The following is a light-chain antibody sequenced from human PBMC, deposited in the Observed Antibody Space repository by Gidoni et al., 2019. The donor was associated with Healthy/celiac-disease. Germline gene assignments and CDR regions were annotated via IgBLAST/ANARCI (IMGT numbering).Light chain of an antibody. CDR2: GAD. CDR3: QQYNNWAPT. J-gene: IGKJ3*01. CDR1: QSVSSN. V-gene: IGKV3-15*01. Sequence: EIVMTQSPATLSVSPGERTTLSCRASQSVSSNLAWYQQKPGQAPRLLIYGADTRATGIPARLSGSGSGTELTLTISSLQSEDFAVYYCQQYNNWAPTCGPGTKVDIK.